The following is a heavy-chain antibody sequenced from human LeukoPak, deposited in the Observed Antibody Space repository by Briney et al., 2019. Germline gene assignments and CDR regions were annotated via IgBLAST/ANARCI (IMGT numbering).Heavy chain of an antibody. V-gene: IGHV3-30*18. CDR1: GFTFSNYG. Sequence: GGSLRLSCAASGFTFSNYGMHWVRQAPGKGLEWVAVISYDGGHKYYADSVKGRFTISRDNSKNTLYLQMNSLRAEDTAVYYCAKGQRRHVDIVATTPFDYWGQGTLVTVSS. CDR2: ISYDGGHK. CDR3: AKGQRRHVDIVATTPFDY. D-gene: IGHD5-12*01. J-gene: IGHJ4*02.